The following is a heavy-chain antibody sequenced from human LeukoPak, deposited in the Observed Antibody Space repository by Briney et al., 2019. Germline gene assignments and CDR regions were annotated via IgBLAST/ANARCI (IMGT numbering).Heavy chain of an antibody. CDR2: IYSGGST. D-gene: IGHD2-15*01. J-gene: IGHJ1*01. Sequence: PGGSLRLSCAASGFTVSSNYMSWVRQAPGKGLEWVSVIYSGGSTYYADSVKGRFTISRDNSKNTLYLQMNSLKTEDTAVYYCTTEPVVTGPAGYFQHWGQGTLVTVSS. CDR1: GFTVSSNY. CDR3: TTEPVVTGPAGYFQH. V-gene: IGHV3-66*01.